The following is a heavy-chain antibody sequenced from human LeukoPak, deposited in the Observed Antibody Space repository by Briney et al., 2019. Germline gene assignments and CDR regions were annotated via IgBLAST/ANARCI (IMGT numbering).Heavy chain of an antibody. CDR3: ARDRRDIVVVPAATIDY. D-gene: IGHD2-2*01. J-gene: IGHJ4*02. CDR2: ISSSSTI. CDR1: GFTFNSYS. Sequence: GGSLRLSCAASGFTFNSYSMNWVRQAPGKGLEWVSYISSSSTIYYADSVKGRFTISRDNAKNSLYLQMNSLRAEDTAVYYCARDRRDIVVVPAATIDYWGQGTLVTVSS. V-gene: IGHV3-48*01.